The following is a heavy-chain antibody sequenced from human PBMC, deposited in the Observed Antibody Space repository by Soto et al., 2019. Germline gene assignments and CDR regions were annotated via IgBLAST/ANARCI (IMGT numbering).Heavy chain of an antibody. CDR1: GFTFSSYS. V-gene: IGHV3-21*01. J-gene: IGHJ3*02. CDR2: ISSSSSYI. CDR3: ASVNELLWFGHDACDT. Sequence: EVQLVESGGGLVKPGGSLRLSCAASGFTFSSYSMNWVRQAPGKGLEWVSSISSSSSYIYYADSVKGRFSISRDNATNSLYLQMNSLRAEDTAVYYCASVNELLWFGHDACDTWGQGTMVTVSS. D-gene: IGHD3-10*01.